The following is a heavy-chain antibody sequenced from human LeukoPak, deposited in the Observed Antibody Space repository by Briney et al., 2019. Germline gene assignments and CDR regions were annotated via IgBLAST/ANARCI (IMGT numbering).Heavy chain of an antibody. J-gene: IGHJ4*02. CDR1: GYTFTSYG. CDR2: ISAYNGNT. D-gene: IGHD6-19*01. V-gene: IGHV1-18*01. Sequence: ASVKVSCKASGYTFTSYGISWVRQAPGQGLEWMGWISAYNGNTNYAQKLQGRVTMTTDTSTSTAYMELRSLRSDDTAVYYCAREEGIAVAGTRSDYWGQGTLVTASS. CDR3: AREEGIAVAGTRSDY.